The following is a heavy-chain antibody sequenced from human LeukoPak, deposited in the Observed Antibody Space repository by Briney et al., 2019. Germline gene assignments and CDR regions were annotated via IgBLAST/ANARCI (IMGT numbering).Heavy chain of an antibody. CDR1: GFTFSNYA. V-gene: IGHV3-23*01. CDR3: AKGPFPYDYVWGSSRGFDP. Sequence: QPGGSLRLSCAASGFTFSNYAMSWVRQAPGKGLEWVSALSGSGGSTYYADSVKGRFTISRDNSKNTLYLQMNSLRAEDTAVYYCAKGPFPYDYVWGSSRGFDPWGQGTLVTVSS. D-gene: IGHD3-16*01. CDR2: LSGSGGST. J-gene: IGHJ5*02.